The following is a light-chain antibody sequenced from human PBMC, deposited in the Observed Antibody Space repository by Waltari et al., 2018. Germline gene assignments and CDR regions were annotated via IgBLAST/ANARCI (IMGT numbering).Light chain of an antibody. V-gene: IGKV1-39*01. CDR3: QQSYSTLRIT. Sequence: DIQMTQSPSSLSASVGDRVTITCRASQSISSYLNWYQQKPGQAPKLLIYAASSLQSGVPSRFSGSGSGTDFTLTISSLQPEDFATYYCQQSYSTLRITFGQGTRLEIK. J-gene: IGKJ5*01. CDR2: AAS. CDR1: QSISSY.